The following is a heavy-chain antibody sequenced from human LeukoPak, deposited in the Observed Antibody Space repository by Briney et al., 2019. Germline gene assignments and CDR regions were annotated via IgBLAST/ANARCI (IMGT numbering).Heavy chain of an antibody. J-gene: IGHJ4*02. CDR3: AKLTDRVTTEDY. CDR1: GFTFSSYA. CDR2: IRGSDTGT. Sequence: GVLRLSCAASGFTFSSYAMSWVRQAPGKGLGWVSVIRGSDTGTYYADSVKGRFTISRDNSKNTLYLQLNSLRAEDTAVYYCAKLTDRVTTEDYWGQGTLVTVSS. V-gene: IGHV3-23*01. D-gene: IGHD4-11*01.